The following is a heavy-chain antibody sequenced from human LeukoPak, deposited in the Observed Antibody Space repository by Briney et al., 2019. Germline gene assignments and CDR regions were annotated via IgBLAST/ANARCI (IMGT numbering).Heavy chain of an antibody. CDR3: AKPIYGSEYYGMDV. Sequence: GRSXXLSCAASGFTFXXXGMHXVXQXXGXGXEWXSLISWDGGSTYYADSVKGRFTISRDNSKNSLYLQMNSLRTEDTALYYCAKPIYGSEYYGMDVWGQGTTVTVSS. CDR1: GFTFXXXG. J-gene: IGHJ6*02. D-gene: IGHD1-14*01. V-gene: IGHV3-43*01. CDR2: ISWDGGST.